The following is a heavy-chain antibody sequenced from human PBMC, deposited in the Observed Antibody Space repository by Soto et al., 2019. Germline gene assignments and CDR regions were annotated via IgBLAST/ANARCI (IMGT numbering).Heavy chain of an antibody. CDR1: EYIFTAYF. D-gene: IGHD3-22*01. CDR3: ASGLSSGYNRPLVL. V-gene: IGHV1-2*02. CDR2: INPNNGDT. J-gene: IGHJ4*02. Sequence: ASVKVSCKASEYIFTAYFIHWVRQAPGQGLEWMGCINPNNGDTDYAQKFQGRVTMTKDTSISTAYMELSRLRSDDTAVYYCASGLSSGYNRPLVLWGPATLVSVSS.